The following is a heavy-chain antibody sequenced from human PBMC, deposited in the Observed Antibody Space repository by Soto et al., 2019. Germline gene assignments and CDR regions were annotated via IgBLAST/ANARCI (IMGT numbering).Heavy chain of an antibody. CDR3: AKAGSGPSRYYFFMDV. V-gene: IGHV3-21*01. CDR1: GFTCNTYS. CDR2: ISSSSNYI. J-gene: IGHJ6*03. Sequence: GGSLRLSCAASGFTCNTYSMDWVRQAPGKGLEWVSSISSSSNYINYADSVKGRFTISRDNAENSVYLQMNSLRAEDTAVYYCAKAGSGPSRYYFFMDVWGKGTTVTVSS. D-gene: IGHD3-10*01.